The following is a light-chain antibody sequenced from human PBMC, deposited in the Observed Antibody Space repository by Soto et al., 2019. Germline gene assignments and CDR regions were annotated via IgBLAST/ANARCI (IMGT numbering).Light chain of an antibody. J-gene: IGKJ1*01. CDR1: QSVSNY. CDR3: QQYGGSPQT. Sequence: EIVLTQSPGTLSLSPGERATLFCRASQSVSNYLAWYQQKPGQAPRLLIYGASSRATGIPDRFSGSGSGTDFTLTISRLEPEDFAVYYCQQYGGSPQTFGQGTQV. CDR2: GAS. V-gene: IGKV3-20*01.